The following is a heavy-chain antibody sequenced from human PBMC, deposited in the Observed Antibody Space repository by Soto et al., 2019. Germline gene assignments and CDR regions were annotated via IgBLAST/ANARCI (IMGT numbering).Heavy chain of an antibody. V-gene: IGHV3-30-3*01. D-gene: IGHD3-10*01. CDR2: TSYDGSIK. Sequence: GGSLRLSCAASRITFSNYATSAMHWVRQAPGKGLEWVAVTSYDGSIKYYADSVKGRFTISRDNSKTTLFLDVSSLRADDTAVYYCASGLGARYYYGLHVWGEGTTVTVSS. CDR3: ASGLGARYYYGLHV. CDR1: RITFSNYA. J-gene: IGHJ6*04.